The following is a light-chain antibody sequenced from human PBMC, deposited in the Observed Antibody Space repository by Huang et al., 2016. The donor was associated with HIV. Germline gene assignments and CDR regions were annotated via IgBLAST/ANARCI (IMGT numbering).Light chain of an antibody. V-gene: IGKV1-8*01. J-gene: IGKJ1*01. Sequence: AIRMTQSPSLLSASTGDRVTITCRASQGISSYLAWYQQKPGKAPKLLIYTASTLQSGDPSRFSGSGSGTDFTLTISCLQSEDFATYYCQQYYSYPPWTFGQGTKVEIK. CDR3: QQYYSYPPWT. CDR1: QGISSY. CDR2: TAS.